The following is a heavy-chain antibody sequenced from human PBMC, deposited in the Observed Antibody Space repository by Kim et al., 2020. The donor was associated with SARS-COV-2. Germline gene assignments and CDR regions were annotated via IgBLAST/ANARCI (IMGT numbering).Heavy chain of an antibody. V-gene: IGHV3-23*01. CDR1: EFTFSSYA. Sequence: GGCLRLSCAASEFTFSSYAMSWVRQAPGKGLEWVSIISGSGDSTFYADSVKGRFTISRDNSKNTLYLQMDSLRAEDTAVYYCAKDPSSGDSTCYSNFDYWGQGTLVTVSA. D-gene: IGHD2-15*01. CDR3: AKDPSSGDSTCYSNFDY. J-gene: IGHJ4*02. CDR2: ISGSGDST.